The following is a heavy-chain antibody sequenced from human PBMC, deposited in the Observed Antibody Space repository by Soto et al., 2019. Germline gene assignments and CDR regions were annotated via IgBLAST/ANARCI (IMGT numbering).Heavy chain of an antibody. V-gene: IGHV4-4*09. CDR3: ARFGRGDSYYGMDV. CDR2: IHSSGST. J-gene: IGHJ6*02. Sequence: PSETLSLTCTVSGDSISSYYWTWIRQPPGKGLEWIGYIHSSGSTNYNPSFKSRVTMSVDTSKNHFSLRLCSVTTADTAVYYCARFGRGDSYYGMDVWGRGTTVTVSS. CDR1: GDSISSYY. D-gene: IGHD2-21*02.